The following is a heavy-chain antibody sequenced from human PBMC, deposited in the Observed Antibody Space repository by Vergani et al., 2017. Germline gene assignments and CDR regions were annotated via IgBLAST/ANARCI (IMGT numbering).Heavy chain of an antibody. J-gene: IGHJ6*01. CDR3: ARDTQSDYYHGMDV. Sequence: QVQLQESGPGLVKPSETLSLTCTISGGFVSSDSYYWNWVRQPAGKGLEWIGYIYYSGSTNYNPTLKSRVTISIDTSKNQCSLNLCSVTAADTALYNCARDTQSDYYHGMDVWGQGSTVTASS. CDR2: IYYSGST. V-gene: IGHV4-61*10. D-gene: IGHD4-11*01. CDR1: GGFVSSDSYY.